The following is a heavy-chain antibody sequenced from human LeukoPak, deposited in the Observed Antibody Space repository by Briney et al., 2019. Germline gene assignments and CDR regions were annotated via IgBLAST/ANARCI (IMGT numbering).Heavy chain of an antibody. J-gene: IGHJ6*03. Sequence: PGGSLRLSCTASGFTFGDYAMSWVRQTPGKGLEWVGFIRSKAYGGTTEYAASVKGRFTISRDDSKSIAYLQMNSLKTEDTAVYYCTAYCSSTSCSGGDYYYYYMDVWGKGTTVTVSS. CDR3: TAYCSSTSCSGGDYYYYYMDV. CDR2: IRSKAYGGTT. D-gene: IGHD2-2*01. V-gene: IGHV3-49*04. CDR1: GFTFGDYA.